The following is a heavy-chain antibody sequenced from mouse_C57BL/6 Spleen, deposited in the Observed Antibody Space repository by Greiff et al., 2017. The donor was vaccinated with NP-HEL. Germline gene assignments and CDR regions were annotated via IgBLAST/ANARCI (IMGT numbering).Heavy chain of an antibody. Sequence: VQLQQSGPELVKPGASVKISCKASGYAFSSSWMNWVKQRPGKGLEWIGRIYPGDGDTNYNGKFKGKATLTADKSSSTAYMQLSSLTSEDSAVYFCARNDYDYHWENYWGQGTTLTVSS. CDR2: IYPGDGDT. V-gene: IGHV1-82*01. CDR3: ARNDYDYHWENY. CDR1: GYAFSSSW. J-gene: IGHJ2*01. D-gene: IGHD2-4*01.